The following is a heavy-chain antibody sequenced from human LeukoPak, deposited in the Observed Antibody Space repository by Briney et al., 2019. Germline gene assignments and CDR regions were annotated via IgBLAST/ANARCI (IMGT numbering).Heavy chain of an antibody. CDR1: GFTFSSYA. CDR2: ISGSGGST. V-gene: IGHV3-23*01. Sequence: PGGSLRLPCAASGFTFSSYAMSWVRQAPGKGLEWVSAISGSGGSTYYADSVKGRFTISRDNSKNTLYLQMNSLRAEDTAVYYCAKEGYYDILTGYYSPAGMDVWGQGTTVTVSS. CDR3: AKEGYYDILTGYYSPAGMDV. J-gene: IGHJ6*02. D-gene: IGHD3-9*01.